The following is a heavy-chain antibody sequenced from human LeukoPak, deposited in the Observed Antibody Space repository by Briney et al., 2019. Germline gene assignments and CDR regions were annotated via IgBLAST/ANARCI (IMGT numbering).Heavy chain of an antibody. CDR3: TRRLPSDYVWGSYRSRGYFDY. Sequence: GGSLRLSCTASGFTFGDYAMSWVRQAPGKGLEWVGFIRSKAYGGTTEYAASVKGRFTISRDDSKSIAYLQMNSLKTEDTAVYYCTRRLPSDYVWGSYRSRGYFDYWGQGTLVTVSS. J-gene: IGHJ4*02. CDR1: GFTFGDYA. D-gene: IGHD3-16*02. CDR2: IRSKAYGGTT. V-gene: IGHV3-49*04.